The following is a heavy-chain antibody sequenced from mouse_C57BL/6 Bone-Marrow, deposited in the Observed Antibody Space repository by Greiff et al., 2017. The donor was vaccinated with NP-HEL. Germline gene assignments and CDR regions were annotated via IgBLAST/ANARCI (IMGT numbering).Heavy chain of an antibody. V-gene: IGHV1-26*01. J-gene: IGHJ1*03. D-gene: IGHD2-3*01. CDR1: GYTFTDYY. CDR2: INPNNGGT. Sequence: EVQLQQSGPELVKPGASVKISCKASGYTFTDYYMNWVKQSHGKSLEWIGDINPNNGGTSYNQKFKGKATLTVDKSSSTAYMELRSLTSEDSAVYYCAGYYLWYFDVWGTGTTVTVSS. CDR3: AGYYLWYFDV.